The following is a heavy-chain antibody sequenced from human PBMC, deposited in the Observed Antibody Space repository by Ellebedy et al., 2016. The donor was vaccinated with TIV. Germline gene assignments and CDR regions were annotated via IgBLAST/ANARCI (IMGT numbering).Heavy chain of an antibody. CDR3: AKELVSRSSLSFDY. V-gene: IGHV3-23*01. Sequence: GESLKISCAASGFTFSSYAMTWVRQAPGQGLELVSGISGGGDRAYYADSVQGRFTISRDNSKDTLYLQMNSLRGEDTDVYYCAKELVSRSSLSFDYWGQGSRVTVAS. J-gene: IGHJ4*02. CDR1: GFTFSSYA. CDR2: ISGGGDRA. D-gene: IGHD3-9*01.